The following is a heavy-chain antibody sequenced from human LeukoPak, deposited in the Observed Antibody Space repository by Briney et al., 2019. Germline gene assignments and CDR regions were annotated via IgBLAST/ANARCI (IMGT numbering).Heavy chain of an antibody. Sequence: PGGSLRLSFSASGFTVSSNYMSWVRQARGKGVGWVSVFYTGGSTHYADSVKGRFTISRDSSKNTLHLQLNSLRAEDTAVYYCARSSRADCSGISFYGIFDSWSQGTLVTVSS. V-gene: IGHV3-66*01. J-gene: IGHJ4*02. D-gene: IGHD2-15*01. CDR2: FYTGGST. CDR3: ARSSRADCSGISFYGIFDS. CDR1: GFTVSSNY.